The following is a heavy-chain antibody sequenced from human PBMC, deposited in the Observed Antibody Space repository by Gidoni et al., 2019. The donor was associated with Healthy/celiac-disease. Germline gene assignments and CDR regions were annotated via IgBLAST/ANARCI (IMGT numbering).Heavy chain of an antibody. J-gene: IGHJ4*02. CDR3: ATLVEMATILDY. CDR1: GFTFSSYA. D-gene: IGHD5-12*01. V-gene: IGHV3-23*01. Sequence: EVQLLESGGGLVQPGGSLRRSCAASGFTFSSYAMSWVRQAPGKGLEWVSAISGSGGSTYYADSVKGRFTISRDNSKNTLYLQMNSLRAEDTAVYYCATLVEMATILDYWGQGTLVTVSS. CDR2: ISGSGGST.